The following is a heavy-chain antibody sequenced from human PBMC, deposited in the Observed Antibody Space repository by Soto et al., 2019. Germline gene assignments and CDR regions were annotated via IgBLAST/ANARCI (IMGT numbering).Heavy chain of an antibody. CDR1: GFSFSNNG. CDR2: ISYDGSRK. CDR3: AKEGGGSYYPHFDY. D-gene: IGHD1-26*01. J-gene: IGHJ4*02. V-gene: IGHV3-30*18. Sequence: QVQLVESGGGVVQPGGSLRLSCAASGFSFSNNGMHWVRQAPGKGLEWVAIISYDGSRKYYVDSVKGRFTISRDNSKNTLYLQMNSLRAEDTAVYYCAKEGGGSYYPHFDYWGQGTLVTVSS.